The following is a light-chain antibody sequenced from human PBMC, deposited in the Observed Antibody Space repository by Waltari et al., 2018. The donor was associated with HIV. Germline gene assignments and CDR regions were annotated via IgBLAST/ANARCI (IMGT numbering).Light chain of an antibody. Sequence: SALTQPASVSGSPGPSITISCPGTSSYVAGYNYVSWYHQYPSKAPKLMIYEISNRTAGVSNRCAGSKSGNAAPQTSAGLQAEDEADYDGNTETSSNTVICGGGTKLTVL. J-gene: IGLJ2*01. CDR2: EIS. V-gene: IGLV2-14*01. CDR3: NTETSSNTVI. CDR1: SSYVAGYNY.